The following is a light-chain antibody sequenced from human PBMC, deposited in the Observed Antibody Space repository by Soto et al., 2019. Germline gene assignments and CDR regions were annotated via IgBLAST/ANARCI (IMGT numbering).Light chain of an antibody. Sequence: EIVLTQSPATLSVAPVERATLSCMASQSVSSNLAWYQQKPGQAPRLLIYGASTRATGIPARFSGSGYGTEFNLTISSLQSEDFAVYYCQQYNDWPLTFGGGTKVDIK. J-gene: IGKJ4*01. CDR1: QSVSSN. CDR3: QQYNDWPLT. V-gene: IGKV3-15*01. CDR2: GAS.